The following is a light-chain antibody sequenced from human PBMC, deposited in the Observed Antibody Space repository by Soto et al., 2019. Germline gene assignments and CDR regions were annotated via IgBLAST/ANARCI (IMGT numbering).Light chain of an antibody. CDR3: SSYSTSSPLVV. J-gene: IGLJ2*01. CDR1: SSDVGGYNY. V-gene: IGLV2-14*01. Sequence: QSVLTQPASVSGSPGQSITISCIGTSSDVGGYNYVSWYQQSPGTVPKLMIYDVNNRPSGVSNRFSGSKSGNTASLTISGLQAEDEADYYCSSYSTSSPLVVFGGGTKLTV. CDR2: DVN.